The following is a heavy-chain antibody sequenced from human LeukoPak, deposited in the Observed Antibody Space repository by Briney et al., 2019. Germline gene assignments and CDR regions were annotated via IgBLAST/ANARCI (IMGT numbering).Heavy chain of an antibody. CDR1: GGSISRYY. J-gene: IGHJ4*02. Sequence: MPSETLSLTCTVSGGSISRYYWGWIGQRAGKGLEWVGRIYTSGSTNYNPSLKSRVSMSVDTSKNQFSLKLSSVTAADTAVYYCAKFFTTDYYFDYWGQGTLVTVSS. D-gene: IGHD3-22*01. V-gene: IGHV4-4*07. CDR2: IYTSGST. CDR3: AKFFTTDYYFDY.